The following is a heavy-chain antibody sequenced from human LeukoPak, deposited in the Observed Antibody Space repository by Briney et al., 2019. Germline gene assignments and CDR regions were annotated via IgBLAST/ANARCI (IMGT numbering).Heavy chain of an antibody. D-gene: IGHD1-26*01. V-gene: IGHV3-23*01. J-gene: IGHJ4*02. CDR3: ARRVGGTPDY. Sequence: PRGSLRLSCAASGFTFSNYAMTWVRQTPGKGLEWVSAIGGDGASSDYADSVKGRFTISRDNSKNTLYLQMNSLRAEDTALYYCARRVGGTPDYWGLGTLVTVSS. CDR1: GFTFSNYA. CDR2: IGGDGASS.